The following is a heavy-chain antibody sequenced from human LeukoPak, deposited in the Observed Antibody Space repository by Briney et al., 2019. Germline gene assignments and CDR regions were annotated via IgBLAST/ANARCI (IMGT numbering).Heavy chain of an antibody. Sequence: GESLKISCKGSGYSFTSYWIGWVRQLPGEGLEWMGIIYPGDSDTRYSPSFQGQGTISADKSISTAYLQWSSLKASDTAMYYCARLIGPEHITFVDYWGQGTLVTVSS. CDR2: IYPGDSDT. CDR1: GYSFTSYW. J-gene: IGHJ4*02. CDR3: ARLIGPEHITFVDY. V-gene: IGHV5-51*01. D-gene: IGHD1/OR15-1a*01.